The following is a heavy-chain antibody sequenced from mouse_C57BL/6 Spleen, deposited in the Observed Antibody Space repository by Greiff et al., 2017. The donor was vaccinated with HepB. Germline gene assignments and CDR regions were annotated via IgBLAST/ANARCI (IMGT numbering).Heavy chain of an antibody. CDR1: GYTFTSYW. V-gene: IGHV1-52*01. D-gene: IGHD1-1*01. Sequence: QVHVKQPGAELVRPGSSVKLSCKASGYTFTSYWMHWVKQRPIQGLEWIGNIDPSDSETHYNQKFKDKATLTVDKSSRTAYMQLSSLTSEDSAVYYCARGSNYGYFDVWGTGTTVTVSS. CDR3: ARGSNYGYFDV. J-gene: IGHJ1*03. CDR2: IDPSDSET.